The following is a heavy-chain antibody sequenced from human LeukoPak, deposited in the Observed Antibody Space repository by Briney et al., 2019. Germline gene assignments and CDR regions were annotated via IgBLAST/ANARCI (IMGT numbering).Heavy chain of an antibody. CDR2: VFQSGTT. D-gene: IGHD2-21*02. J-gene: IGHJ4*02. V-gene: IGHV4-4*02. CDR3: AVVVVADPMYFFDY. CDR1: GASIISTDW. Sequence: SGTLSLTCAVSGASIISTDWGSWVRQPPGKGLEWIGEVFQSGTTNYNPSLKSRVTMSVDKSKNQFSLKLNSVTAADTAVYYCAVVVVADPMYFFDYWGQGTLVTVSS.